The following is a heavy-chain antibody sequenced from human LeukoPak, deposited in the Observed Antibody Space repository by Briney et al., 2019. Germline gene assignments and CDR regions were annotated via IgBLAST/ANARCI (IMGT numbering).Heavy chain of an antibody. D-gene: IGHD3-3*01. CDR2: ILHDGSNK. Sequence: GGSLRLSCAASGFTFSSYGIHWVRQAPGKGLEWVAVILHDGSNKYYADSVKGRFTISRDNSKNTLYLQMNSLRVEDTAVYYCARGTTIFGVVNGDYWGQGTLVTVSS. CDR3: ARGTTIFGVVNGDY. V-gene: IGHV3-30*03. CDR1: GFTFSSYG. J-gene: IGHJ4*02.